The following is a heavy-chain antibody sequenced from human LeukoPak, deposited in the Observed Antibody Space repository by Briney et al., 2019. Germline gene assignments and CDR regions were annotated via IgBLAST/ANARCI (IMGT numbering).Heavy chain of an antibody. J-gene: IGHJ4*02. Sequence: PGGSLRLSCAAAGFTFSSYWMSWVRQAPGKGLGWVANIKQDGSEKYYVDSVKGRFTISRDNAKNSLYLQMNSLRAEDTAVYYCARGRYYDSSGYYWVLYYFDYWGQGTLVTVSS. CDR2: IKQDGSEK. CDR1: GFTFSSYW. V-gene: IGHV3-7*01. CDR3: ARGRYYDSSGYYWVLYYFDY. D-gene: IGHD3-22*01.